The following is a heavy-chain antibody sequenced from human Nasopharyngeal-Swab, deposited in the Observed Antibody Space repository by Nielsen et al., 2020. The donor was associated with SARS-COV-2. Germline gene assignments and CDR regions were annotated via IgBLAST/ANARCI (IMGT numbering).Heavy chain of an antibody. Sequence: SVKVSCKASGGTFSSYAISWVRQAPGQGLEWMGGIIPILGIANYAQKFQGRVTITADKSTSTAYMELSSLRSEDTAVYYCARDKRHHRSHYHYYYYMDVWGKGTTVTVSS. J-gene: IGHJ6*03. D-gene: IGHD3-10*01. CDR2: IIPILGIA. CDR3: ARDKRHHRSHYHYYYYMDV. V-gene: IGHV1-69*10. CDR1: GGTFSSYA.